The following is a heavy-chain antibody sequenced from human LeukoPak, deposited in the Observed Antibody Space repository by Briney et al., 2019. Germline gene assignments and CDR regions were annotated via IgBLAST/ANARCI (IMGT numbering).Heavy chain of an antibody. Sequence: SETLSLTCTVSGGPISSGDYFWSWIRQHPGKGLEWIGYIYNSGRTYYNPSLKSRLTISGDTSKNQVSLKVTSVTAADTAVYYCARASDGSPPDYWGQGTQVIVSS. V-gene: IGHV4-31*03. CDR2: IYNSGRT. D-gene: IGHD2-15*01. J-gene: IGHJ4*02. CDR1: GGPISSGDYF. CDR3: ARASDGSPPDY.